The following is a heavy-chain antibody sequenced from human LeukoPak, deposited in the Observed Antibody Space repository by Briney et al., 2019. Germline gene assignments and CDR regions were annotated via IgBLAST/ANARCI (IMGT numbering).Heavy chain of an antibody. J-gene: IGHJ4*02. Sequence: ASVTVSCKASGYTFTSYYMHWVRQAPGQGLEWMGIINPSGGSTSYAQKFQGRVTMTRDTSTSTVYMELSSLRSEDTAVYYCARVGYGGYFDYWGQGTLVTVSS. CDR1: GYTFTSYY. D-gene: IGHD4-23*01. V-gene: IGHV1-46*03. CDR3: ARVGYGGYFDY. CDR2: INPSGGST.